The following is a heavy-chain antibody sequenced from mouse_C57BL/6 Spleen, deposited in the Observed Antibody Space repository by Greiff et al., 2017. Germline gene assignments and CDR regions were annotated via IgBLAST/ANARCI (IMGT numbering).Heavy chain of an antibody. CDR3: ARDYYGSRSLYFDY. V-gene: IGHV1-55*01. J-gene: IGHJ2*01. D-gene: IGHD1-1*01. CDR1: GYTFTSYW. Sequence: QVQLQQPGAELVKPGASVKMSCKASGYTFTSYWITWVKQRPGQGLEWIGDIYPGSGSTNYNEKFKSKATLTVDTSSSTAYMQLSSLTSVDSAVYYWARDYYGSRSLYFDYWGQGTTLTVSS. CDR2: IYPGSGST.